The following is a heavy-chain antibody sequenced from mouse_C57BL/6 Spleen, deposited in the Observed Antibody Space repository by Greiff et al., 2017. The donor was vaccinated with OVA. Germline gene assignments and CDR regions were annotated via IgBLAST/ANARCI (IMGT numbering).Heavy chain of an antibody. D-gene: IGHD1-1*01. CDR3: ARMGTTVVATNFDV. Sequence: QVQLKQPGAELVKPGASVKLSCKASGYTFTSYWMHWVKQRPGQGLEWIGMIHPNSGSTNYNEKFKSKATLTVDKSSSTAYMQLSSLTSEDSAVYYCARMGTTVVATNFDVWGTGTTVTVSS. V-gene: IGHV1-64*01. CDR1: GYTFTSYW. CDR2: IHPNSGST. J-gene: IGHJ1*03.